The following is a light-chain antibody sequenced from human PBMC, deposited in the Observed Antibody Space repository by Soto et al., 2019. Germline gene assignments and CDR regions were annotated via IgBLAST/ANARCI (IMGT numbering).Light chain of an antibody. J-gene: IGLJ3*02. CDR3: LLSYDGVRV. CDR1: TGPVTSGHY. CDR2: DTN. Sequence: QAVVTQEPSLTVSPRGTVTLTCDSSTGPVTSGHYPYWLQQKPGQVPRTLIYDTNNKHSWTPARFSGSLLGCKAALTLSGAQPEDEADYYCLLSYDGVRVFGGGTQLTVL. V-gene: IGLV7-46*01.